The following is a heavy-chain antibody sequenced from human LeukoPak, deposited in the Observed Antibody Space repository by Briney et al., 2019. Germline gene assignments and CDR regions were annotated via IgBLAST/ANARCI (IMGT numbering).Heavy chain of an antibody. CDR3: AASGLGYYF. Sequence: PGGSLRLSCAASGFTFSSYWMSWVRQAPGKGLEWVANIKQDGSEKFYVDSVKGRFTISRDNAKNSLYLQMNSLRAEDTAVYSCAASGLGYYFWGQGTLVTVSS. D-gene: IGHD7-27*01. V-gene: IGHV3-7*01. CDR2: IKQDGSEK. CDR1: GFTFSSYW. J-gene: IGHJ4*02.